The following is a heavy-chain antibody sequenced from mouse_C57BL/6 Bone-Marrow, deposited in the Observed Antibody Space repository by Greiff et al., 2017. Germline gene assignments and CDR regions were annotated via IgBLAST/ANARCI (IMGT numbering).Heavy chain of an antibody. V-gene: IGHV5-12*01. CDR2: IRNGGGST. J-gene: IGHJ3*01. CDR3: ARNYCSSLCWFAY. Sequence: EVQGVESGGGLVQPGGSLKLSCAASGFTFSDYYMYWVRQTPEKRLEWVAYIRNGGGSTYYPDPVKDRFTITRDNAKNTLYLQMSRLTSVDTAWYYCARNYCSSLCWFAYWGQGTLVTVSA. CDR1: GFTFSDYY. D-gene: IGHD1-1*01.